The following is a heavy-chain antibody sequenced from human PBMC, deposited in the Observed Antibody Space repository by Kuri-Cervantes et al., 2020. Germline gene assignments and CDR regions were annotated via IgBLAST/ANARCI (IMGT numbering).Heavy chain of an antibody. CDR2: INPSGGST. CDR1: GYTFTGYY. D-gene: IGHD3-3*01. J-gene: IGHJ4*02. CDR3: ARDQYYDFWSGYNIDY. Sequence: GESLKISCKASGYTFTGYYMHWVRQAPGQGLEWMGIINPSGGSTSYAQKFQGRVTMTRDTSTSTVYMELSSLRSEDTAVYYCARDQYYDFWSGYNIDYWGQGTLVTVSS. V-gene: IGHV1-46*01.